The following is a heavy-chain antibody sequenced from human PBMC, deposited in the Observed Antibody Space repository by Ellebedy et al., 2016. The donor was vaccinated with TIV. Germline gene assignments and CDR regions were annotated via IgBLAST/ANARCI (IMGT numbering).Heavy chain of an antibody. CDR2: INWNGGST. CDR3: ARAPTITTNYDY. J-gene: IGHJ4*02. Sequence: GESLKISCAASGFTFDDYGMGWVRQALGKGLEWVSGINWNGGSTGYADSVKGRFTISRDNAKNSLYLQMNSLTAEDTALYYCARAPTITTNYDYWGQGTLVAVSS. D-gene: IGHD5-12*01. CDR1: GFTFDDYG. V-gene: IGHV3-20*04.